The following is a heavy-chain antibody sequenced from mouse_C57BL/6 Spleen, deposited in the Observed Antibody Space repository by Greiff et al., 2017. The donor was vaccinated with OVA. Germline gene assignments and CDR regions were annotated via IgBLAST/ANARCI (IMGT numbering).Heavy chain of an antibody. CDR3: ARPGAGYAMDY. Sequence: QVQLQQSGAELVKPGASVKLSCKASGYTFTSYWMQWVKQRPGQGLEWIGEIDPSDSYTNYNQKFKGKATLTVDTSSSTAYMQLSSLTSEDSAVYYCARPGAGYAMDYWGQGTSVTVSS. J-gene: IGHJ4*01. CDR1: GYTFTSYW. D-gene: IGHD6-1*01. CDR2: IDPSDSYT. V-gene: IGHV1-50*01.